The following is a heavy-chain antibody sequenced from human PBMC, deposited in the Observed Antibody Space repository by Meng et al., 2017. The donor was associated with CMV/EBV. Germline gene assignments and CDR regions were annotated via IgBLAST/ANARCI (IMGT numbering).Heavy chain of an antibody. CDR1: GFTFSSYA. J-gene: IGHJ6*02. V-gene: IGHV3-23*01. Sequence: GESLKISCAASGFTFSSYAMSWVRQAPGKGLEWVSAISGSGGSTYYADSVKGRFTISRDNSKNTLYLQMNSLRAEDTAVYYCAKDFPKGRADYGSGLYYCYGMDVWGQGTTVTVSS. CDR2: ISGSGGST. CDR3: AKDFPKGRADYGSGLYYCYGMDV. D-gene: IGHD3-10*01.